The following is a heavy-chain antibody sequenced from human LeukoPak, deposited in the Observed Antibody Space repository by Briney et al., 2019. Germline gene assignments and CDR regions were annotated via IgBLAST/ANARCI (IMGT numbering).Heavy chain of an antibody. D-gene: IGHD1-26*01. V-gene: IGHV4-30-4*08. J-gene: IGHJ4*02. CDR1: GVSISSGDYY. Sequence: PSETLPLTCIVSGVSISSGDYYWSWIRQPPGKDLEWIGYIYYGGTTFYNPSLKGRVSMSMDTSKNQFSLKLSSVTAADTAVYSCARSPVGASCFDYWGQGSLVTVSS. CDR3: ARSPVGASCFDY. CDR2: IYYGGTT.